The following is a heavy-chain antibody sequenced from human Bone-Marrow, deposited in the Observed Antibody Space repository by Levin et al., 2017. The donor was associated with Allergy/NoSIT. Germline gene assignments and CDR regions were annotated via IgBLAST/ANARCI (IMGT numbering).Heavy chain of an antibody. CDR1: GFTFSSYA. Sequence: GESLKISCAASGFTFSSYAMSWVRQAPGKGLEWVSAISGSGGSTYYADSVKGRFTISRDNSKNTLYLQMNSLRAEDTAVYYCAKVLAVAGTPFDYWGQGTLVTVSS. CDR3: AKVLAVAGTPFDY. D-gene: IGHD6-19*01. V-gene: IGHV3-23*01. J-gene: IGHJ4*02. CDR2: ISGSGGST.